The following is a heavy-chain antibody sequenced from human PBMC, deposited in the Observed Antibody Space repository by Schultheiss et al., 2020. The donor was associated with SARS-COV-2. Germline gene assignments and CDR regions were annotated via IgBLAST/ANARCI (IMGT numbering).Heavy chain of an antibody. CDR1: GFTFDDYA. D-gene: IGHD6-13*01. V-gene: IGHV3-23*01. CDR2: ISGSGGST. CDR3: ARVRSSWYYFDY. Sequence: GGSLRLSCAASGFTFDDYAMHWVRQAPGKGLEWVSAISGSGGSTYYADSVKGRFTISRDNSKNTLYLQMNSLRAEDTAVYYCARVRSSWYYFDYWGQGTLVTVSS. J-gene: IGHJ4*02.